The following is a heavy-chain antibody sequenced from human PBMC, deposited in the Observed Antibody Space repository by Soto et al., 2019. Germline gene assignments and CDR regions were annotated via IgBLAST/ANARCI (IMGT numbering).Heavy chain of an antibody. D-gene: IGHD2-15*01. CDR3: ARGYCSGGSCFYNWFDP. V-gene: IGHV6-1*01. J-gene: IGHJ5*02. CDR1: GDSVSSNSAA. Sequence: SQTLSLTCAISGDSVSSNSAAWNWIRQSPSRGLEWLGRTYYRSKWYNDYAVSVKSRITINPDTSKNQFSLQLNSVTPEDTAVYYCARGYCSGGSCFYNWFDPWGQGTLVTVSS. CDR2: TYYRSKWYN.